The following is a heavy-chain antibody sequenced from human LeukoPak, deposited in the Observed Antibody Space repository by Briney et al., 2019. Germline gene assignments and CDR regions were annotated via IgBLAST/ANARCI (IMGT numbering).Heavy chain of an antibody. CDR1: GGSISSSSYY. V-gene: IGHV4-39*01. CDR3: ARPIDDYYDSSGYGRDAFDI. Sequence: SETLSLTCTVSGGSISSSSYYWGWIRQPPGKGLEWIGSIYYSGSTYYNPSLKSRVTISVDTSKNQFSLKLSSVTAADTAVYCCARPIDDYYDSSGYGRDAFDIWGQGTMVTVSS. CDR2: IYYSGST. D-gene: IGHD3-22*01. J-gene: IGHJ3*02.